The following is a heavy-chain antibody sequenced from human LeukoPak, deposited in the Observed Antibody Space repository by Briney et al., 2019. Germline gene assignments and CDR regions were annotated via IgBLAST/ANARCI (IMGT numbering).Heavy chain of an antibody. CDR3: ARVPLSPYYVSSGYLDY. V-gene: IGHV1-69*05. J-gene: IGHJ4*02. CDR1: GGTFISYA. CDR2: IIPIFGTA. D-gene: IGHD3-22*01. Sequence: GSSVKVSCKASGGTFISYAISWVRQAPGQGLEWMGGIIPIFGTANYAQKFQGRVTITTDESTSTAYMELSSLRSEDTAVYYCARVPLSPYYVSSGYLDYWGQGTLVTVSS.